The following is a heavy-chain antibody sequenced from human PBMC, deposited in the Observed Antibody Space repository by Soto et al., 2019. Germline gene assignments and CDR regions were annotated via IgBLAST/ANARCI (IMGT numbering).Heavy chain of an antibody. D-gene: IGHD1-1*01. Sequence: EVQLVESGGGLVQPGGSLRLSCAASGFTFSSYSMNWVRQAPGKGLEWVSYISSSSSTIYYADSVKGRFTISRDNAKNSLYLQMNRLRDEDTAVYYCARETFATHDLGPQGYYYGMDVWGQGTTVTVSS. CDR3: ARETFATHDLGPQGYYYGMDV. CDR1: GFTFSSYS. J-gene: IGHJ6*02. V-gene: IGHV3-48*02. CDR2: ISSSSSTI.